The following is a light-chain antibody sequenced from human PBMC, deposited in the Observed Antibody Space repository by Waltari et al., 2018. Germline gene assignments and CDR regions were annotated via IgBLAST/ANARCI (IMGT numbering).Light chain of an antibody. V-gene: IGLV2-14*01. CDR2: EVS. Sequence: QSALTQPASVSGSPGQSITISCTGTSSDVGAYNYVPWYQQHPGKAPKPMIYEVSSRPSGVSNRFSGSKSGNTASLTISGLQAEDEADYYCTSYSASTLGVFGTGTKVTVL. CDR1: SSDVGAYNY. J-gene: IGLJ1*01. CDR3: TSYSASTLGV.